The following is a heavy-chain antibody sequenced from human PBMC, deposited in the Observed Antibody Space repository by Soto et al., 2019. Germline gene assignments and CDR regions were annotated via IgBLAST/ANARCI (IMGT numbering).Heavy chain of an antibody. CDR1: AGSFSGYY. CDR2: IYYSGGT. D-gene: IGHD6-19*01. J-gene: IGHJ6*02. CDR3: ARDGMVSGWYTYYGMDV. Sequence: SETLSLTCAVSAGSFSGYYWTWIRQPPGNGLEWIGYIYYSGGTNYNPSLKGRVTISVDTSKNQFSLKLSSVTAADTAVYYCARDGMVSGWYTYYGMDVWGQGTTVTVSS. V-gene: IGHV4-59*13.